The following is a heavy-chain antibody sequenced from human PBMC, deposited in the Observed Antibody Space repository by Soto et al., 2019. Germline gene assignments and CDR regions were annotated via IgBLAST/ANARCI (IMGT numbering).Heavy chain of an antibody. CDR1: GFTFSSYA. J-gene: IGHJ4*02. V-gene: IGHV3-23*01. CDR2: ISGSGGST. D-gene: IGHD3-22*01. CDR3: AKVPVVVVPTLYPTYDF. Sequence: GSLRLSCAASGFTFSSYAMSWVRQAPGKGLEWVSAISGSGGSTYYADSVKGRFTISRDNSKNTLYLQMNSLRAEDTAVYYCAKVPVVVVPTLYPTYDFWGQGTLVTVSS.